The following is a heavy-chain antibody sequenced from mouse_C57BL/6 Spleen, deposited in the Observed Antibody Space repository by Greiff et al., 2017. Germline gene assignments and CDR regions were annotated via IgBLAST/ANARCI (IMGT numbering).Heavy chain of an antibody. V-gene: IGHV1-80*01. CDR1: GYAFSSYW. Sequence: QVQLQQSGAELVKPGASVKISCKASGYAFSSYWMNWVKQRPGKGLEWIGQIYPGDGDTNYNGKFKGKATLTADKSSSTAYMQLSSLTSEDSAVYFCATKRGNGDEGYFGDWGQGATLTVAS. CDR3: ATKRGNGDEGYFGD. CDR2: IYPGDGDT. J-gene: IGHJ2*01. D-gene: IGHD4-1*01.